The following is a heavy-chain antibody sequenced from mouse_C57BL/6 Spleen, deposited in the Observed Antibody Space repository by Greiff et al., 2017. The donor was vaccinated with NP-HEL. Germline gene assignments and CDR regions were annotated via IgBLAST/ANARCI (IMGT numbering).Heavy chain of an antibody. CDR2: ISDGGSYT. CDR1: GFTFSSYA. CDR3: ARGGDYDYDGAWFAY. V-gene: IGHV5-4*01. J-gene: IGHJ3*01. D-gene: IGHD2-4*01. Sequence: EVHLVESGGGLVKPGGSLKLSCAASGFTFSSYAMSWVRQTPGKRLEWVATISDGGSYTYYPDNVKGRFTLSRDNATSNPYLQMSHLKSEDTAMYYCARGGDYDYDGAWFAYWGQGTLVTVSA.